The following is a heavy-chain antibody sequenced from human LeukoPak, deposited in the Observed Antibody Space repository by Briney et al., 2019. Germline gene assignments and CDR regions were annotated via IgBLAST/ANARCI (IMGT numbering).Heavy chain of an antibody. D-gene: IGHD6-13*01. V-gene: IGHV3-48*03. J-gene: IGHJ4*02. CDR1: GFPFSNHE. Sequence: GGSLRLSCAASGFPFSNHEMNWVRQAPGKGLEWVSYISSSGSTIYYADSVKGRFTISRDNAKDSLYLQMNSLRAEDTALYYCAREGIAADRGKLIDYWGQGTLVTVSS. CDR3: AREGIAADRGKLIDY. CDR2: ISSSGSTI.